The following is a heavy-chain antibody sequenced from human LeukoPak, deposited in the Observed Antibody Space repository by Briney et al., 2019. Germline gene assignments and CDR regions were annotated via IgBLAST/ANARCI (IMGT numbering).Heavy chain of an antibody. D-gene: IGHD3-10*01. V-gene: IGHV1-24*01. CDR1: GYTLTELS. Sequence: ASVKVSCKVSGYTLTELSMHWVRQAPGKGLEWMGGFDPEDGETIYAQKFQGRVTMTEDTSTDTAYMELSSLRSEDTAVYYCATLDYYGSGSYHLDYWGQGTLVTVSS. J-gene: IGHJ4*02. CDR3: ATLDYYGSGSYHLDY. CDR2: FDPEDGET.